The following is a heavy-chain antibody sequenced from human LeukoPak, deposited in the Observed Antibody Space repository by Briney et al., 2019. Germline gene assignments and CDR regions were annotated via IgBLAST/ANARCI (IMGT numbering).Heavy chain of an antibody. CDR1: GFAFGVHA. CDR2: IGSGADL. V-gene: IGHV3-69-1*01. Sequence: GGSLRLSCVGSGFAFGVHAMSWVRQAPGKGPEWVATIGSGADLFYAESVKGRFTISRDNPKNSVYLQMSSLRAEDTAVYYCLVTTRSRGFDYWGQGTLVTVSS. CDR3: LVTTRSRGFDY. D-gene: IGHD1/OR15-1a*01. J-gene: IGHJ4*02.